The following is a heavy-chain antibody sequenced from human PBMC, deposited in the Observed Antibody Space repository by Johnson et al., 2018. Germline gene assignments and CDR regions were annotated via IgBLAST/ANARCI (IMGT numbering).Heavy chain of an antibody. V-gene: IGHV1-3*01. CDR1: GYTFTSYA. Sequence: QVQLVQSGAEVKKSGASVKVSCKASGYTFTSYAIHWVRQAPGQRLEWMGWINAGHGNTKYSQNFQGRVIINTDTSATTAYMELSSLRSEDTAVYYCARAREMEGDDAFDIWGQGTMVTVSS. D-gene: IGHD5-24*01. J-gene: IGHJ3*02. CDR2: INAGHGNT. CDR3: ARAREMEGDDAFDI.